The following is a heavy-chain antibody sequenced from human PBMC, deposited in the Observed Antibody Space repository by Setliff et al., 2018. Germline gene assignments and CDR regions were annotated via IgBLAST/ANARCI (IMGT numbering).Heavy chain of an antibody. J-gene: IGHJ4*02. CDR3: ARVGYCDGPTCYPFDY. V-gene: IGHV4-4*02. CDR2: IYHSGST. CDR1: GGSISSSNW. Sequence: SETLSLTCAVSGGSISSSNWWSWVRQPPGKGLEWIGEIYHSGSTYYNPSLKSRVTISVDTSKNQCSLKLSSVTAADTAVYYCARVGYCDGPTCYPFDYWGPGTLVTVSS. D-gene: IGHD2-2*01.